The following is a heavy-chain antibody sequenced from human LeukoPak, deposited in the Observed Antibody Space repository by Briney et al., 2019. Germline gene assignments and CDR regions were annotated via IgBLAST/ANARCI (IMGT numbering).Heavy chain of an antibody. V-gene: IGHV3-30-3*01. CDR1: GFTFSSYA. CDR3: ARGELDSEGDY. J-gene: IGHJ4*02. D-gene: IGHD1-7*01. Sequence: GALRLSCAASGFTFSSYAMHWVRQAPGKGLEWVAVISYDGSNKYYADSVKGRFTISRGNSKNTLYLQMNSLRAEDTAVYYCARGELDSEGDYWGQGTLVTVSS. CDR2: ISYDGSNK.